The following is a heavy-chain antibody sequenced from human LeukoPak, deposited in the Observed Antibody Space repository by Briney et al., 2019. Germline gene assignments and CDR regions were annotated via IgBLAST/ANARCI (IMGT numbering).Heavy chain of an antibody. D-gene: IGHD5-12*01. CDR3: ARDFTSGYTTETRDY. J-gene: IGHJ4*02. Sequence: NPGGSLRLSCVASGFTFSDYIMNWVRQAPGKGLEWVSYISSSSAYIYYTDSVKGRFTISRDNAKNSLYLQMDSLRAEDTAVYYCARDFTSGYTTETRDYWGRGTLVTVSS. V-gene: IGHV3-21*01. CDR2: ISSSSAYI. CDR1: GFTFSDYI.